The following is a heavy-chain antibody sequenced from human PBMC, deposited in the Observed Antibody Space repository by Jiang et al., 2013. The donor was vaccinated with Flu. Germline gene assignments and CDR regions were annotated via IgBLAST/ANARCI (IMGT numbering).Heavy chain of an antibody. CDR1: GGSISSYY. Sequence: PGLVKPSETLSLTCTVSGGSISSYYWSWIRQPPGKGLEWIGYIYYGGSTNYNPSLKSRVTISVDTSKNQFSLKLSSVTAADTAVYYCARHVVDGYDYVWGSYRHPTAALFDYWGQGTLVTVSS. V-gene: IGHV4-59*08. CDR2: IYYGGST. D-gene: IGHD3-16*02. J-gene: IGHJ4*02. CDR3: ARHVVDGYDYVWGSYRHPTAALFDY.